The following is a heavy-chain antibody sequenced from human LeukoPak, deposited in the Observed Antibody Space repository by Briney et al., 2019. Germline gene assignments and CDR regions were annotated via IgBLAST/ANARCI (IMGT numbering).Heavy chain of an antibody. J-gene: IGHJ4*02. CDR3: ARGGSGYTFDY. D-gene: IGHD3-22*01. CDR1: GGSISSYY. CDR2: IYTSGST. Sequence: PSETLSLTCTVSGGSISSYYWSWVRQPAGKGLEWIGRIYTSGSTNYNPSLKRRVSMSVDTSKNQFSLRLNSVTAADTAVYLCARGGSGYTFDYWGQGTLVTVSS. V-gene: IGHV4-4*07.